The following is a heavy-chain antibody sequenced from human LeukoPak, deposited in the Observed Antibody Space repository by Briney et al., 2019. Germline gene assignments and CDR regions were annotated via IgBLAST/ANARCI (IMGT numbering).Heavy chain of an antibody. J-gene: IGHJ6*02. CDR3: AKVGGYCSSTSYLHYGMDV. Sequence: GGSLRLSCAASGFTFSSYWMSWVRQAPGKGLEWVAVISHDGSHKYHADSVKGRFTISRDNSKNTLYLQMNSLSPHDTAVYYCAKVGGYCSSTSYLHYGMDVWGQGTTVTVSS. CDR2: ISHDGSHK. D-gene: IGHD2-2*01. V-gene: IGHV3-30*18. CDR1: GFTFSSYW.